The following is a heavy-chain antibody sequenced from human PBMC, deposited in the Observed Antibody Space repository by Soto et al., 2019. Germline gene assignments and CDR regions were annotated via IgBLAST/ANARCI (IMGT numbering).Heavy chain of an antibody. J-gene: IGHJ6*02. CDR1: GFALSTYGVG. Sequence: QITLKESGPTLVKPTQTLTLTCTFSGFALSTYGVGINWIRQPPGKALEWLALIYWDDEKRYSPSLKNRLTFTKDTARNQVVLRITYMDPVDTATYCCAHSQRLGCGNYYDKGLDVWCRGATVTVAS. CDR3: AHSQRLGCGNYYDKGLDV. D-gene: IGHD3-22*01. V-gene: IGHV2-5*02. CDR2: IYWDDEK.